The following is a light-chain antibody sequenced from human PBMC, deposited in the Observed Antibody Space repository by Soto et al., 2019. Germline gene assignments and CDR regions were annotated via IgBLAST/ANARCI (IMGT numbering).Light chain of an antibody. J-gene: IGKJ1*01. CDR1: QSISSY. V-gene: IGKV1-5*03. CDR2: KAS. CDR3: QQDNTHSRA. Sequence: EISGTQAEFTLSESRGVGVESTSRASQSISSYLNWYQQKPGKAPKLLIYKASSLRSEITSSFSGSGFGQAFSLTITSPQSYDFATYLFQQDNTHSRAFGQGTKVDIK.